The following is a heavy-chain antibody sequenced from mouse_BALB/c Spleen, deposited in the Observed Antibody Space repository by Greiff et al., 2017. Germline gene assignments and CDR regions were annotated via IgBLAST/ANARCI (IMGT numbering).Heavy chain of an antibody. Sequence: VQLKQSGPDLVKPSQSLSLTCTVTGYSITSGYSWHWIRQFPGNKLEWMGYIHYSGSTNYNPSLKSRISITRDTSKNQFFLQLNSVTTEDTATYYCASYGKGTAKRFWFAYWGQGTLVTVSA. CDR1: GYSITSGYS. CDR2: IHYSGST. D-gene: IGHD2-1*01. V-gene: IGHV3-1*02. CDR3: ASYGKGTAKRFWFAY. J-gene: IGHJ3*01.